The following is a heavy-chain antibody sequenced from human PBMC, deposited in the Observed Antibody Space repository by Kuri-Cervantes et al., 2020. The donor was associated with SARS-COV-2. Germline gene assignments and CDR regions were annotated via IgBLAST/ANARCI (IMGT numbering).Heavy chain of an antibody. CDR1: GFTFSSYA. D-gene: IGHD4-17*01. CDR2: ISGSGGST. CDR3: ARDSYGDIYYYYGMDV. J-gene: IGHJ6*02. V-gene: IGHV3-23*01. Sequence: GESLKISCAASGFTFSSYAMSWVRQAPGKGLEWVSAISGSGGSTYYADSVKGRFTISRDNSKNTLYLQMNSLRAEDTAVYYCARDSYGDIYYYYGMDVWGQGTTVTVSS.